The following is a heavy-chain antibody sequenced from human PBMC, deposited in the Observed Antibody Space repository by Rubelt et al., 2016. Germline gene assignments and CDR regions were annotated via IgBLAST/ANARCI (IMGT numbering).Heavy chain of an antibody. CDR2: IYSSGST. J-gene: IGHJ4*02. CDR1: GGSISGYY. V-gene: IGHV4-59*01. D-gene: IGHD2-15*01. Sequence: QVQLQESGPGLVKPSETLSLTCSVSGGSISGYYWSWIRQPPGKGLEWIGYIYSSGSTNYNPSLKTPVTISGDTSRNQFSVKVASVTAADSAVYFCAGSWYMVWWGQGTRVTVSS. CDR3: AGSWYMVW.